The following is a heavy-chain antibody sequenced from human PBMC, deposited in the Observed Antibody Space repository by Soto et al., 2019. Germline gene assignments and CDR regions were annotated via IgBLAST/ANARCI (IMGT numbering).Heavy chain of an antibody. CDR1: VFTFSSYA. Sequence: EVQLLESGGGLVQPGGSLRLSCAASVFTFSSYAMSWVRQAPGKGLEWVSAISGSGGSTYYADSVKGRFTISRDNSKNTLYLQMNSLRAEDTALYYCAKDASSGITSFDLWGRGTLFTVSS. CDR2: ISGSGGST. V-gene: IGHV3-23*01. D-gene: IGHD3-3*01. J-gene: IGHJ2*01. CDR3: AKDASSGITSFDL.